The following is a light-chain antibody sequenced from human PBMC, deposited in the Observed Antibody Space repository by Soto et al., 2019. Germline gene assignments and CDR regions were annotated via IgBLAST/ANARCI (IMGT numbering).Light chain of an antibody. V-gene: IGLV2-11*01. J-gene: IGLJ2*01. Sequence: QSALTQPRSVSGSPGQSVTISCTGTSSDVGGYNYVSWYQQHPGKAPKLVIYDVSKRPSGVPDRFSGSKSGNTASLTVSGLQAEDEADYYCSSYADTNNLVFGGGTKLTVL. CDR3: SSYADTNNLV. CDR2: DVS. CDR1: SSDVGGYNY.